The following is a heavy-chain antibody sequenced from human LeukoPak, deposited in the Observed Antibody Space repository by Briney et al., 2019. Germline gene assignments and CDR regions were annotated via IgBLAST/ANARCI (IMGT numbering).Heavy chain of an antibody. CDR1: GYTFTSYD. CDR2: MNPNSGNT. CDR3: AREAVVPYYYYMDV. D-gene: IGHD2-15*01. V-gene: IGHV1-8*01. Sequence: ASVKVSCKASGYTFTSYDINWVRQAPGQGLEWMGWMNPNSGNTGYAQKFQGRVTMTRNTSISTAYMELSSLRSEDTAVYYCAREAVVPYYYYMDVWGKGTTVTVSS. J-gene: IGHJ6*03.